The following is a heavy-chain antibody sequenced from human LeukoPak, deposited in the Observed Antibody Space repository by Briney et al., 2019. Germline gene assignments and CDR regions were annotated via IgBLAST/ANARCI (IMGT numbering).Heavy chain of an antibody. CDR3: AKDRNTGSYDFFDY. V-gene: IGHV3-23*01. D-gene: IGHD1-26*01. CDR2: ISGSGGNT. Sequence: EVSLRLSCAASGFTFGSYAMSWVRQAPGKGLEWVSAISGSGGNTYYADPVKGRFTISRDNSKNTLYLQMNSLRAEDTAVYYCAKDRNTGSYDFFDYWGQGTLVTVSS. J-gene: IGHJ4*02. CDR1: GFTFGSYA.